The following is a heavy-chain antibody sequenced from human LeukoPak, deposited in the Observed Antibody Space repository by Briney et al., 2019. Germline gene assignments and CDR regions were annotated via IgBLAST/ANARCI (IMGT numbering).Heavy chain of an antibody. CDR2: ISSSSSYI. CDR1: GFTFSSYS. Sequence: GSLRLSCAASGFTFSSYSMNWFRQTPGKGLEWVSSISSSSSYIYYADSVKGRFTISRDNAKNSLYLQMNSLRAEDTAVYYCAKGLESGLRFLEWLDDAFDIWGQGTMVTVSS. CDR3: AKGLESGLRFLEWLDDAFDI. J-gene: IGHJ3*02. V-gene: IGHV3-21*04. D-gene: IGHD3-3*01.